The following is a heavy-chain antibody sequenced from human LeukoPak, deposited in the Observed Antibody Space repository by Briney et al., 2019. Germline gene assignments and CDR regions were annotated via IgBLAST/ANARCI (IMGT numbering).Heavy chain of an antibody. CDR1: GGSFSGYH. J-gene: IGHJ4*02. CDR2: INHSGST. CDR3: ARRGILGLYY. D-gene: IGHD6-13*01. Sequence: SETLSLTCAVYGGSFSGYHWSWIRQPPGKGLEWIGEINHSGSTNYNPSLKSRVTISVDTSKNQFSLKLSSVTAADTAVYYCARRGILGLYYWGQGTLVTVSS. V-gene: IGHV4-34*01.